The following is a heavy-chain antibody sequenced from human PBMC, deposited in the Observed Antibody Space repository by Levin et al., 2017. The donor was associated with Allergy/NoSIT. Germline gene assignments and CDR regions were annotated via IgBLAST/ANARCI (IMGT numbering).Heavy chain of an antibody. CDR1: GVSISSSSYY. J-gene: IGHJ4*02. V-gene: IGHV4-39*01. CDR2: IYYSGST. D-gene: IGHD3-10*01. Sequence: SETLSLTCTVSGVSISSSSYYWGWLRQPPGKGLQWIGTIYYSGSTYYNPSLKSRVTISVDTSKNQFSLKLSSVTAADTAVYYCARQTPTYNYGSGSYYGYFDYWGQGTLVTVSS. CDR3: ARQTPTYNYGSGSYYGYFDY.